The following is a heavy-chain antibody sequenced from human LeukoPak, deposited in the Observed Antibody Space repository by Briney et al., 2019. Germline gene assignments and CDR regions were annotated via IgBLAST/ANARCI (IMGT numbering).Heavy chain of an antibody. Sequence: ASVKVSCKASGYTFTGYYMHWVRQAPGQGLEWMGRINPNSGGTNYAQKFQGRVTMTRDTSISTAYMELSRLRSDDTAVYYCARGGVLGGSYPFDYWGQGTLVTVSS. D-gene: IGHD1-26*01. CDR2: INPNSGGT. CDR1: GYTFTGYY. CDR3: ARGGVLGGSYPFDY. J-gene: IGHJ4*02. V-gene: IGHV1-2*06.